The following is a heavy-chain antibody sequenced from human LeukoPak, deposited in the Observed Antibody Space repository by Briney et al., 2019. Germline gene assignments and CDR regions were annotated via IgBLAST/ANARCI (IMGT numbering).Heavy chain of an antibody. V-gene: IGHV1-8*01. J-gene: IGHJ5*02. Sequence: ASVKVSCTASGYTFTSYEINWVRQATGHGLEWMGRMNPDTGFTGYAQKVRGRVTMTRGTSMSTAYMELNSLRAEDTAVYYCARGLLTVTTRFDPWGQGTLVTVSS. D-gene: IGHD4-11*01. CDR1: GYTFTSYE. CDR2: MNPDTGFT. CDR3: ARGLLTVTTRFDP.